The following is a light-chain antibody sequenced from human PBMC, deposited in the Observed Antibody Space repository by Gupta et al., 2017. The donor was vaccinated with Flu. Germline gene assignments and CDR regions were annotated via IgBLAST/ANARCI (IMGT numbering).Light chain of an antibody. Sequence: QSALTQPASLCGSPGLSLTIPGPGTNSDVGHYNYVSWFQQHPDRAPKLMFYEVSNRPSGVSNLFSGSKSGNTASLTISGLQAEDEADYYCSSYTRIGALVFGGGTKLTVL. J-gene: IGLJ2*01. CDR3: SSYTRIGALV. CDR2: EVS. V-gene: IGLV2-14*01. CDR1: NSDVGHYNY.